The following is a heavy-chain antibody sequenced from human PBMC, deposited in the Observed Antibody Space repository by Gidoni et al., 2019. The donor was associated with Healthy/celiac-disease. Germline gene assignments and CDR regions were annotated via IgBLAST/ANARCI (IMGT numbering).Heavy chain of an antibody. Sequence: QVQLQESGPGLVKPSGTLSLTCTVSGGSISSYYWSWIRQPPGKGLGWIGYIYYSGSTNYNPSLKSRVTISVDTSKNQFSLKLSSVTAADTAVYYCARRPDHSSSWYDYWGQGTLVTVSS. J-gene: IGHJ4*02. CDR3: ARRPDHSSSWYDY. V-gene: IGHV4-59*08. CDR2: IYYSGST. D-gene: IGHD6-13*01. CDR1: GGSISSYY.